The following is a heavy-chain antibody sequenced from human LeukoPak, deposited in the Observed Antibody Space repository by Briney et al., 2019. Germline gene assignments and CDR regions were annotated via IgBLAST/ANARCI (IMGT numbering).Heavy chain of an antibody. D-gene: IGHD3-10*01. CDR1: GFTFSSHG. CDR2: ISPSGGIT. CDR3: ARVWFGESSNAFDI. Sequence: GGSLRLSCAASGFTFSSHGMNWVRQAPGKGLEWVSGISPSGGITYYTDSVKGRFTISRDNSKNTLDLQMNSLRAEDTAVYYCARVWFGESSNAFDIWGQGTMVTVSS. V-gene: IGHV3-23*01. J-gene: IGHJ3*02.